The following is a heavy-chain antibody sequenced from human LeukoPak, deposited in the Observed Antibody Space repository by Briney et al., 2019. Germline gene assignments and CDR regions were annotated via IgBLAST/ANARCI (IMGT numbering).Heavy chain of an antibody. CDR3: ARGLGRLARPFDS. V-gene: IGHV4-39*01. CDR2: IYYSGST. CDR1: GGSTSRSSYY. D-gene: IGHD3-9*01. Sequence: SETLSLTCTVSGGSTSRSSYYWGRLLQPPGKGMGWLGSIYYSGSTYCSPCLKSRVTISVDTSKNQFSGKLSSVTAANTAVYYCARGLGRLARPFDSWGQGTVVTVSS. J-gene: IGHJ4*02.